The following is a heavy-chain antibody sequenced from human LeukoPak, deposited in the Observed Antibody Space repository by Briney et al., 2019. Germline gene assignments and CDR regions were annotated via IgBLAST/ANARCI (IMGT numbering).Heavy chain of an antibody. Sequence: GGSLRLSCAASGFIFDDYGMSWVRQAPGKGLEWVSGINWNGESTGYGDSVKGRFTISRDNVKTFLSLQMSNLRAEDTAVYYCAGQRGFGDPEFFEHWGQGTLVTVSS. CDR2: INWNGEST. CDR3: AGQRGFGDPEFFEH. D-gene: IGHD2-21*02. J-gene: IGHJ1*01. V-gene: IGHV3-20*04. CDR1: GFIFDDYG.